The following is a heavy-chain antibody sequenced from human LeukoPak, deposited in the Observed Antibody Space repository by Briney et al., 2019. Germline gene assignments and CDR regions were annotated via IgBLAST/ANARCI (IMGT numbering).Heavy chain of an antibody. J-gene: IGHJ6*02. V-gene: IGHV4-39*07. Sequence: PSETLSLTCTVSGGSIRSSYYYWGWIRQPSGKGLEWIGSIYDSGSTYYNPSLKSRVTISVDTSKNQFSLKLSSVTAADTAVYYCARDTGSYSFSGMDVWGQGTTVTVSS. CDR2: IYDSGST. D-gene: IGHD1-26*01. CDR1: GGSIRSSYYY. CDR3: ARDTGSYSFSGMDV.